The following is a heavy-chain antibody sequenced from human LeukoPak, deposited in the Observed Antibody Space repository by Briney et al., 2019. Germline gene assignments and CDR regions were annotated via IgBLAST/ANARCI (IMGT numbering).Heavy chain of an antibody. Sequence: GGSLRLSCAASGFTFSSYEMNWVRQAPGKGLEWVSYISSSGSTIYYADSVKGRFTISRDNAKNSLYLQMNSLRAEDTAVYYCAREAAGDHDYWGQGTLVTVSS. J-gene: IGHJ4*02. V-gene: IGHV3-48*03. D-gene: IGHD2-21*02. CDR1: GFTFSSYE. CDR2: ISSSGSTI. CDR3: AREAAGDHDY.